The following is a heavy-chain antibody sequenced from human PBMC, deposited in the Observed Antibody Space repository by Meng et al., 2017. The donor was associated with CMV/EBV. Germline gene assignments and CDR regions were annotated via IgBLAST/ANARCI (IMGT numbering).Heavy chain of an antibody. CDR1: RFSFSSYG. CDR3: AKYDPVFHY. V-gene: IGHV3-30*02. D-gene: IGHD3-3*01. Sequence: GHVVESGGGVAPLGGSVTLACAGSRFSFSSYGRHWVRQAPGKGPEWVAFICTDESNKYNGASVRGVSTFSRDTSKNTVDLQMNSLRTEDTAVYYCAKYDPVFHYWGQGTLVTVSS. CDR2: ICTDESNK. J-gene: IGHJ4*02.